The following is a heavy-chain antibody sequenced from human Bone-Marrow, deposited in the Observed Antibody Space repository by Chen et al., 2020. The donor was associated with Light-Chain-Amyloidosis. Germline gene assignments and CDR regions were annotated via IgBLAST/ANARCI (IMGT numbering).Heavy chain of an antibody. CDR1: GFTFSTHA. CDR2: RWYDGSNK. CDR3: ARDPPGSGFAFDY. D-gene: IGHD3-10*01. V-gene: IGHV3-33*01. Sequence: QEELVESGGGVVQPGRSLRLSCAASGFTFSTHAMHWVRQAPGKGLEWVACRWYDGSNKHYEDSVKGRFTISRDNSKNTVFLEMNSLRAEDTAVYFCARDPPGSGFAFDYWGQGTLVTVSS. J-gene: IGHJ4*02.